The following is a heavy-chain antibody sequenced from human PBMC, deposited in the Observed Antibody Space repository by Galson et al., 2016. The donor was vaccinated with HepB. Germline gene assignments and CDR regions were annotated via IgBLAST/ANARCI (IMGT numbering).Heavy chain of an antibody. D-gene: IGHD6-13*01. CDR2: ISGSGFST. J-gene: IGHJ6*02. Sequence: SLRLSCAASGFTFNSCVMSWVRQAPRKGLEWISTISGSGFSTHYADSVKGRSTISRDNSKNTLYLQMHSLRDGDTAVYYCARDGGQQLVRWERLRKVYYYYPMDVWGQGTTVTVSS. CDR3: ARDGGQQLVRWERLRKVYYYYPMDV. CDR1: GFTFNSCV. V-gene: IGHV3-23*01.